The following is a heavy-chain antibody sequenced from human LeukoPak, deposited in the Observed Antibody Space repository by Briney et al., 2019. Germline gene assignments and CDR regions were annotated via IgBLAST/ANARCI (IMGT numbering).Heavy chain of an antibody. V-gene: IGHV1-69*05. CDR3: AEYCSSTSCNDY. CDR2: IIPIFGTA. Sequence: ASVKVSCKASGYTFTSYGISWVRQAPGQGLEWMGGIIPIFGTANYAQKFQGRVTITTDESTSTAYMELSSLRSEDTAVYYCAEYCSSTSCNDYWGQGTLVTVSS. J-gene: IGHJ4*02. CDR1: GYTFTSYG. D-gene: IGHD2-2*01.